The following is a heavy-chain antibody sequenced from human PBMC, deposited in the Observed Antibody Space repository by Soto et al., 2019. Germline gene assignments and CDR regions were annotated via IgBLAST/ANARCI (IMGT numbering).Heavy chain of an antibody. D-gene: IGHD1-7*01. V-gene: IGHV4-30-2*01. CDR2: IYLSGST. Sequence: QLQLQESGSGLVKPSQTLSLTCAVSGGSISSGDFSWNWIRQPPGKGLEWIGYIYLSGSTYYNPSLKSRVTISVDRSKNQFSLKLSSVTAADTAVYYCARGRGGTGTQYYFDYWGQGTLVTVSS. CDR1: GGSISSGDFS. CDR3: ARGRGGTGTQYYFDY. J-gene: IGHJ4*02.